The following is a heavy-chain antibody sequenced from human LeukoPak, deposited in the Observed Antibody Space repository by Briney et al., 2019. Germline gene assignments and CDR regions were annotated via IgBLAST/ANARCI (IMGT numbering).Heavy chain of an antibody. V-gene: IGHV3-74*01. Sequence: GGSLRLSCAASKFTFSSYWMHWVRQAPGKGLVWVSRVNRDGSSTNYADSVKGRFTISRDNAKNTVYLQMNSLRAEDTAVYYCARELTSALDYWGQGALVTVSS. CDR3: ARELTSALDY. CDR1: KFTFSSYW. CDR2: VNRDGSST. D-gene: IGHD3-9*01. J-gene: IGHJ4*02.